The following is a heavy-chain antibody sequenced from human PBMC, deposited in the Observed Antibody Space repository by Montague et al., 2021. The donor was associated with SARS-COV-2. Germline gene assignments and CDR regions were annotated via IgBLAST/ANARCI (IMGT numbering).Heavy chain of an antibody. J-gene: IGHJ4*02. V-gene: IGHV4-34*01. CDR2: IKQSGST. Sequence: SETLSLICGVYGGSFGDDHWSWIRQPPGKGLEWIGDIKQSGSTNYNPSLKSRVTISVDTSKNQFSLKLTSVTAADTAVYFCARGHLSVSMIVVVFTSASYYFDYWGQGAQVTVSS. D-gene: IGHD3-22*01. CDR1: GGSFGDDH. CDR3: ARGHLSVSMIVVVFTSASYYFDY.